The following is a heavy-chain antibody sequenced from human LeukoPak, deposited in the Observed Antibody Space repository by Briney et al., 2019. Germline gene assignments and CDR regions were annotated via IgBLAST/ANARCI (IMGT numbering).Heavy chain of an antibody. Sequence: ASVKVSCKASGGTFTSYSMHWVRRAPGQGLEWMGIINTSGGTTSYAQKFQGRVTVTRDTSTSTVYMDLSSLRSEDTAMYYCAGAMVRGRYWFDPWGQGTLVTVSS. V-gene: IGHV1-46*01. CDR2: INTSGGTT. CDR1: GGTFTSYS. D-gene: IGHD3-10*01. CDR3: AGAMVRGRYWFDP. J-gene: IGHJ5*02.